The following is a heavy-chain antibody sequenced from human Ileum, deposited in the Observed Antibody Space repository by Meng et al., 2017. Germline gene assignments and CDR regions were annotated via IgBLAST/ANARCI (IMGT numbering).Heavy chain of an antibody. CDR2: ISSSGSTI. D-gene: IGHD3-9*01. Sequence: GESLKISCAASGFTFSSYEMNWVRQAPGKGLEWVSYISSSGSTIYYADSVKGRFTISRDNAKNSLYLQMNSLRAEDTAVYYCARPRVYDILPEGAFDIWGQGTMVTVSS. CDR1: GFTFSSYE. J-gene: IGHJ3*02. CDR3: ARPRVYDILPEGAFDI. V-gene: IGHV3-48*03.